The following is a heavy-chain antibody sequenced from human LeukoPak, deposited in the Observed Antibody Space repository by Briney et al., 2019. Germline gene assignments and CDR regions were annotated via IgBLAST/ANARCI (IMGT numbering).Heavy chain of an antibody. CDR3: ASRSGFREIDSGYFDY. J-gene: IGHJ4*02. CDR1: GYSFTSYG. Sequence: ASVKVSCKASGYSFTSYGISWVRQAPGQGLEWMGWISAYNGNTNYAQKLQGRVTMTTDTSTSTAYMELRSLRSDDTAVYYCASRSGFREIDSGYFDYWGQGTLVTVSS. V-gene: IGHV1-18*01. CDR2: ISAYNGNT. D-gene: IGHD3-10*01.